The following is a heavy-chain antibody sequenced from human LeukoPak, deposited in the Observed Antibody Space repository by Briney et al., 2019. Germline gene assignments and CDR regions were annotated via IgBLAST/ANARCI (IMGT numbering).Heavy chain of an antibody. D-gene: IGHD4-11*01. J-gene: IGHJ4*02. V-gene: IGHV3-30*04. CDR1: GFTFSTYA. CDR3: ARSGGLQKFDY. CDR2: IAYDTTNA. Sequence: GGSLRLSCETSGFTFSTYAMHWVRQAPGKGLEWMALIAYDTTNAYSSDSVRGRFTVSRDNSKNTLYLHMNSLRAEDTAVYYCARSGGLQKFDYWGQGTLVTVSS.